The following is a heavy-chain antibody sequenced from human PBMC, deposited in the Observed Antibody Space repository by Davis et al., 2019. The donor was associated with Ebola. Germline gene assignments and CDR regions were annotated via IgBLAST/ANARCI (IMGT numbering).Heavy chain of an antibody. CDR1: GFTFDDYA. CDR3: AKSLVTHYYFGMDV. V-gene: IGHV3-9*01. Sequence: PGGSLRLSCAASGFTFDDYAMHWVRQAPGKGLEWVSGITRNSGSIAYADSVKGRFTISRDNAKNSLYLQMNSLRADDTAVYYCAKSLVTHYYFGMDVWGQGTTVTVSS. J-gene: IGHJ6*02. CDR2: ITRNSGSI. D-gene: IGHD5-18*01.